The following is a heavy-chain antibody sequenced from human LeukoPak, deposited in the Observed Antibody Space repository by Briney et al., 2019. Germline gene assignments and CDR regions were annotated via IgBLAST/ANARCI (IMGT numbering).Heavy chain of an antibody. Sequence: SETLSLTCAVYGGSFSGYYWSWIRQPPGKGLEWIGEINHSGSTNYNPSLKSRVTISVDTSKNQFSLKLSSVTAADTAVYYCARLGWSRTAFDYWGQGTLVTVSS. V-gene: IGHV4-34*01. D-gene: IGHD2-15*01. J-gene: IGHJ4*02. CDR1: GGSFSGYY. CDR2: INHSGST. CDR3: ARLGWSRTAFDY.